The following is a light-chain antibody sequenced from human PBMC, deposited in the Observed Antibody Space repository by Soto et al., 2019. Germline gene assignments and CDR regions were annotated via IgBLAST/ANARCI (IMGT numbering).Light chain of an antibody. CDR2: GAS. V-gene: IGKV3-20*01. CDR1: QSVSSN. J-gene: IGKJ4*01. CDR3: QQYGSSPPVT. Sequence: EIGLWQSPASVSVSKGERAALSCRASQSVSSNLAWYQQKPGQAPRLLIYGASSRATGIPDRFSGSGSGTDFTLTISRLEPEDFAVYYCQQYGSSPPVTFGGGTKVDI.